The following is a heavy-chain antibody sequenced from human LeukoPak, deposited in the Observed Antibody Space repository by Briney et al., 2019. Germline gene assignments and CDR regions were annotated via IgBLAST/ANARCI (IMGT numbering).Heavy chain of an antibody. V-gene: IGHV3-30-3*01. CDR1: GFTFSRYA. D-gene: IGHD2-8*01. Sequence: GGSLRLSCAASGFTFSRYAIHWVRQAPGKGLELVAVISKDGSNKYYADSVKGRFTISRDNSKNTLYLQMNSLRAEDTAVYYCARELDAYDGMDVWGQGTTVTVSS. CDR2: ISKDGSNK. CDR3: ARELDAYDGMDV. J-gene: IGHJ6*02.